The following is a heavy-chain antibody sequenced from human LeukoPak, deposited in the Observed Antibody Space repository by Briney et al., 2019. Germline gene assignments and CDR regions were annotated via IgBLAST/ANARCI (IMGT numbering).Heavy chain of an antibody. J-gene: IGHJ6*02. Sequence: SVKVSCKASGGTFSSYAISWVRQAPGQGLEWMGRIIPILGIANYAQKFQGRVTITADKSTSTAYMELSSLRSEDTAVYYCARERTTVVTWRGRYYGIDVWGQGTTVTVSS. V-gene: IGHV1-69*04. CDR3: ARERTTVVTWRGRYYGIDV. D-gene: IGHD4-23*01. CDR2: IIPILGIA. CDR1: GGTFSSYA.